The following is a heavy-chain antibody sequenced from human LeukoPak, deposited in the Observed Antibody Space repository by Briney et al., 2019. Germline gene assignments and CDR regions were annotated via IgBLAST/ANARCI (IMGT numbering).Heavy chain of an antibody. Sequence: PGGSLRLSRAASGFTFTSYSMNWVRHAPGEGLGWVSSISSSSSYIYYADSVKGRFTISRDNAKNSVYPQMNSLRAEERAVYYGARDSINALGGGNVLPENLFDYWGQGTLVTVSS. D-gene: IGHD2-8*01. CDR2: ISSSSSYI. CDR1: GFTFTSYS. CDR3: ARDSINALGGGNVLPENLFDY. J-gene: IGHJ5*01. V-gene: IGHV3-21*01.